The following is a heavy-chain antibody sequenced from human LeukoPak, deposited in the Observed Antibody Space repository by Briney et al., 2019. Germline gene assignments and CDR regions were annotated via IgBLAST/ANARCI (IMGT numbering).Heavy chain of an antibody. Sequence: GGSLRLSCAVSGFTVSSDYMSWVRQAPGKGLEWVSIIYSGGITYYADSVKGRFTISRDNSKNTLYLQVNSLRAEDTAVYYCARDGADKVLVRAVPTRRYNYYYYMDVWGKGTTVTVSS. CDR1: GFTVSSDY. J-gene: IGHJ6*03. V-gene: IGHV3-66*01. CDR3: ARDGADKVLVRAVPTRRYNYYYYMDV. CDR2: IYSGGIT. D-gene: IGHD1-26*01.